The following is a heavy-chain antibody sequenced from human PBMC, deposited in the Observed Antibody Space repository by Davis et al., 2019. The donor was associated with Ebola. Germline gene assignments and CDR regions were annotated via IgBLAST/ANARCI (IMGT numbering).Heavy chain of an antibody. D-gene: IGHD1-26*01. CDR2: IKQDGSEK. CDR3: TSGGSGSYEVDY. V-gene: IGHV3-7*03. J-gene: IGHJ4*02. CDR1: GFTFSSYW. Sequence: GESLKISCAASGFTFSSYWMSWVRQAPGKGLEWVANIKQDGSEKYYVDSVKGRFTISRDNAKNSLYLQMNSLRAEDTAVYYCTSGGSGSYEVDYWGQGTLVTVSS.